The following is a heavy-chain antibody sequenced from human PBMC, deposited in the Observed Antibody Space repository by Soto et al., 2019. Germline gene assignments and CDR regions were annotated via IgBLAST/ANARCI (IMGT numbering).Heavy chain of an antibody. D-gene: IGHD4-17*01. CDR2: IYHSGST. J-gene: IGHJ4*02. CDR1: GVSISSGGYS. V-gene: IGHV4-30-2*01. CDR3: ARWSGYGDYYFDY. Sequence: SETLSLTCAVSGVSISSGGYSWSWSRQPPGKGLEWIGYIYHSGSTYYNPSLKSRVTISVDRSKNQFSLKLSSVTDADTAVYYCARWSGYGDYYFDYWGQGTLVTVSS.